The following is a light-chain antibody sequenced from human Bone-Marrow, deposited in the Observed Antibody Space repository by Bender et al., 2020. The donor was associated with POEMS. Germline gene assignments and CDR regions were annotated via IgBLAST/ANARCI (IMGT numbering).Light chain of an antibody. V-gene: IGLV1-44*01. J-gene: IGLJ3*02. CDR1: SSNIGTNP. CDR3: AAWVDSLNGWV. Sequence: QSVLTQPPSASGTPGQRVTISCSGSSSNIGTNPVNWYQQLPGTAPKLLIYINNQRPSGVPDRFSGSKSGTSASLAINGHQSEDEAVYYCAAWVDSLNGWVFGGGTKLTVL. CDR2: INN.